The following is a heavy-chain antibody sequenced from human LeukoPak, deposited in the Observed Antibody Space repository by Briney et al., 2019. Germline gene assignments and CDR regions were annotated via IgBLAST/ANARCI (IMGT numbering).Heavy chain of an antibody. D-gene: IGHD6-19*01. CDR3: ARHWRRAVAGTRWFDP. J-gene: IGHJ5*02. V-gene: IGHV4-59*01. CDR2: IYYSGRT. CDR1: GGSISSYY. Sequence: SETLSLTCTVSGGSISSYYWSWIRQPPGKGLEWIGYIYYSGRTNYNRSLKSRVTISVDTSKNQFSLKLTSVTAADTAVYYCARHWRRAVAGTRWFDPWGQGTLVTVSS.